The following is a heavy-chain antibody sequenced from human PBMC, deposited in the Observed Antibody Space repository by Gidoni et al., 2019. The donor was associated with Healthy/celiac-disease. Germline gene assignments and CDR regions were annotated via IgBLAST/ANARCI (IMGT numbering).Heavy chain of an antibody. CDR3: ARETGTTGFDY. Sequence: EVQLVESGGGLVQPGGSLRPSCAASGFTYSSYEMNWVRQAPGKGLEGVSYISSSGSTIYYADSVKGRFTIARDNAKNSLYLQMNSLRAEDTAVYYWARETGTTGFDYWGQGTLVTVSS. CDR1: GFTYSSYE. J-gene: IGHJ4*02. CDR2: ISSSGSTI. D-gene: IGHD1-7*01. V-gene: IGHV3-48*03.